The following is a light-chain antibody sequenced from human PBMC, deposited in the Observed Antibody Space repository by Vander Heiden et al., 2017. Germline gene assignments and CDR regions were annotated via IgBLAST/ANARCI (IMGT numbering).Light chain of an antibody. V-gene: IGKV1-27*01. CDR3: QKYNSAPWT. CDR1: QGISNY. Sequence: DIQMIQPPSSLSASVGDRVTITCRATQGISNYLAWYQQKPGKVPKLLISGASTLQSGVPSRFSGSGSGTHFTLTISSLQPEDVATYYCQKYNSAPWTFGQGSKVEIK. J-gene: IGKJ1*01. CDR2: GAS.